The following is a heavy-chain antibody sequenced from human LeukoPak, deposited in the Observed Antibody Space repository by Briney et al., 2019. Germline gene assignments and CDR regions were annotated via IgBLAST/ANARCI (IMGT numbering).Heavy chain of an antibody. CDR2: ISGSGGST. CDR1: GFTFSSYA. D-gene: IGHD4-23*01. J-gene: IGHJ4*02. Sequence: GGSLRLSCAASGFTFSSYAMSWVRQAPGKGLEWVSAISGSGGSTYYADSVKGRFTISRDNSKNTLYLQMNSLRAEDTAVYYCAKDRETMGMTTVVTPPPGPFVWGQGTLVTVSS. V-gene: IGHV3-23*01. CDR3: AKDRETMGMTTVVTPPPGPFV.